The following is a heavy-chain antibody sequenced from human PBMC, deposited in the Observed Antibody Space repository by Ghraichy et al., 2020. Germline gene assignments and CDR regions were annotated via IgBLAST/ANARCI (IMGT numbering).Heavy chain of an antibody. CDR2: INPNRDDT. CDR1: GYTFTGYY. CDR3: ARDMTTSDAFDF. V-gene: IGHV1-2*06. D-gene: IGHD1-1*01. Sequence: ASVKVSCKASGYTFTGYYIHWVRQAPGQGLEWMGRINPNRDDTNYAQTFQGRVTMTRDTSISTAYMELSRLTSDDTAVYYCARDMTTSDAFDFWGQGTMVTISS. J-gene: IGHJ3*01.